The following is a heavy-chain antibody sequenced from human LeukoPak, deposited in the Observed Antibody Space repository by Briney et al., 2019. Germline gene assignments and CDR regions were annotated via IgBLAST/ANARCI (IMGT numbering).Heavy chain of an antibody. Sequence: PGGSLRLSCAASGFTFSNSWMHWVRQAPGKGLVWVSRTDPNGITTYADSVKGRFTISRDNAKNTLYLQMNSLRAEDTAVYYCARGVSPLNYYFDYWGQGTLVTVSS. V-gene: IGHV3-74*03. CDR3: ARGVSPLNYYFDY. J-gene: IGHJ4*02. CDR2: TDPNGIT. D-gene: IGHD6-13*01. CDR1: GFTFSNSW.